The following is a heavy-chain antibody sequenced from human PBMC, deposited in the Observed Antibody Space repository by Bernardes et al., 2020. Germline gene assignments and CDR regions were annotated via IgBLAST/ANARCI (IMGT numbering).Heavy chain of an antibody. CDR2: ISSSSSTI. Sequence: VGSLSLSCAASGFTFSSYSMNWVRQAPGKGLEWVSYISSSSSTIYYADSVKGRFTISRDNAKNSLYLQMNSLRDEDTAVYYCARGPRQQLGYWGQGTLVTVSS. CDR1: GFTFSSYS. CDR3: ARGPRQQLGY. J-gene: IGHJ4*02. V-gene: IGHV3-48*02. D-gene: IGHD6-13*01.